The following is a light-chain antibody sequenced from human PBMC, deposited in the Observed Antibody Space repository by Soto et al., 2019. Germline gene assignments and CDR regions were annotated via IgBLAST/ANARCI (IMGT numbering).Light chain of an antibody. CDR2: GAS. Sequence: EIVLTQSPGTLSLSPVERATLSCRACQSVSSNFLAWYQEKPGQAPRLLIYGASSRATGIPDRFSGSGSGTDFTLTISRLEPEDFAVYYCQQYGSSGTFGQGTKVDIK. CDR3: QQYGSSGT. V-gene: IGKV3-20*01. CDR1: QSVSSNF. J-gene: IGKJ1*01.